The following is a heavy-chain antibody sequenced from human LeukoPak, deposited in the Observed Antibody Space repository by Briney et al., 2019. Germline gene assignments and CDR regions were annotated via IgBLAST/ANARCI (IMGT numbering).Heavy chain of an antibody. J-gene: IGHJ4*02. Sequence: SETLSLTCAVYGESFSAYYWSWIRQSPGKGLEWIGDINHSGSANYNPSLKSRVTISVDTSKNQFSLKLSSVTAADTAVYYCARDLFYYDSSGYSLWGQGTLVTVSS. V-gene: IGHV4-34*01. CDR1: GESFSAYY. CDR3: ARDLFYYDSSGYSL. CDR2: INHSGSA. D-gene: IGHD3-22*01.